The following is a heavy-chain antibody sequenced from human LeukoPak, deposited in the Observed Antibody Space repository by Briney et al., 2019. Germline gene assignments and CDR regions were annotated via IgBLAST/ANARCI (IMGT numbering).Heavy chain of an antibody. J-gene: IGHJ4*02. CDR1: GFTFSSYW. V-gene: IGHV3-74*01. CDR3: ARVGTGGYCSSTSCPRGAFDY. CDR2: INSDGSST. Sequence: GESLRLSCAASGFTFSSYWMHWVRQAPGKGLVWVSRINSDGSSTSYADSVKGRFTISRDNAKNTLYLQMNSLRAEDTAVYYCARVGTGGYCSSTSCPRGAFDYWGQGTLVTVSS. D-gene: IGHD2-2*01.